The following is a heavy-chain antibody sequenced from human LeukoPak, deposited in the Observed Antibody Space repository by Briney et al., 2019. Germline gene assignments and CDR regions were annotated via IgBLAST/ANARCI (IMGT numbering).Heavy chain of an antibody. CDR2: ISSSSSTI. CDR1: GFTFSSYS. D-gene: IGHD1/OR15-1a*01. CDR3: AKISWDGRGTFD. J-gene: IGHJ4*02. V-gene: IGHV3-48*04. Sequence: PGGSLRLSCAASGFTFSSYSMNWVRQAPGKGLEWVSYISSSSSTIYYADSVKGRFTISRDNAKNSLYLQMNSLRAEDTAVYYCAKISWDGRGTFDWGRGTLVTVSS.